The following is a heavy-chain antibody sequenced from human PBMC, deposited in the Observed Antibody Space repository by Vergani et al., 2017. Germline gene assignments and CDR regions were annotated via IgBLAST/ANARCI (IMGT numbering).Heavy chain of an antibody. V-gene: IGHV3-23*04. CDR1: GFPFSSYA. CDR3: AKGGSSWYREYFQH. D-gene: IGHD6-13*01. CDR2: IIGSGGST. Sequence: EVQLVASGGGLVKPGGSLRLSCAASGFPFSSYAMSWVRQAPGKGLEWGSAIIGSGGSTYYADSVKGRFTISRDNSKNTLYLQMNSLRAEDTAVYYCAKGGSSWYREYFQHWGQGTLVTVSS. J-gene: IGHJ1*01.